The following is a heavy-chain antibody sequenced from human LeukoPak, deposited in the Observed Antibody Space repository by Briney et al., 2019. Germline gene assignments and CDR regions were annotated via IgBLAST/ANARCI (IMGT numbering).Heavy chain of an antibody. J-gene: IGHJ4*02. CDR3: ARHRYRKGVAGTSRLNYFTT. D-gene: IGHD6-19*01. CDR1: GYSISSGYC. CDR2: ISHSGST. Sequence: SETLSLTCAVSGYSISSGYCWGWIRQSPRKGLEWIGSISHSGSTYYTPSLKSRVAISVDTSGNQFSLKLSSVTAADTAVYYCARHRYRKGVAGTSRLNYFTTGAREPWSPSPQ. V-gene: IGHV4-38-2*01.